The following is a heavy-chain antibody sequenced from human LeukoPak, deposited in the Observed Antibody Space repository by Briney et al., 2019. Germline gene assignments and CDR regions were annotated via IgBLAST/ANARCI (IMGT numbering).Heavy chain of an antibody. V-gene: IGHV1-2*02. J-gene: IGHJ3*02. Sequence: ASVKVSCKASGYTFTGYYMHWVRQAPGQGLEWMGWINPNSGGTNYAQKFQGRVTMTRDTSISTAYMELSRLRSDDTAVYYCARVRMGIVAMLDIWGQGTMVTVSS. CDR2: INPNSGGT. D-gene: IGHD5-12*01. CDR1: GYTFTGYY. CDR3: ARVRMGIVAMLDI.